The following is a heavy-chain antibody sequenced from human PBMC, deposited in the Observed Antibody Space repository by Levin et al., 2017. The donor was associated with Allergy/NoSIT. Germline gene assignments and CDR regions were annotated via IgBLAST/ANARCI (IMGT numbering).Heavy chain of an antibody. D-gene: IGHD3-10*01. V-gene: IGHV4-34*01. CDR1: GGSFSGYY. CDR3: ARGGTHKYYYGSGSPLLGYYDDYMDG. J-gene: IGHJ6*03. Sequence: SQTLSLTCAVYGGSFSGYYWSWIRQPPGKGLEWIGEINHSGSTNYNPSLKSRVTISVDTSKNQFSLKLSSVTAADTAVYYCARGGTHKYYYGSGSPLLGYYDDYMDGWGKGTTVTVSS. CDR2: INHSGST.